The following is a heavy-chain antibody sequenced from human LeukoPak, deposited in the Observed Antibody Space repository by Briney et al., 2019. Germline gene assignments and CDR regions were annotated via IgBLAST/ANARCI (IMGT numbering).Heavy chain of an antibody. J-gene: IGHJ5*02. CDR2: IIPILGIA. CDR1: GGTFSSYA. CDR3: ARDCSLSWFDP. D-gene: IGHD2-21*01. V-gene: IGHV1-69*04. Sequence: GASVKVSCKASGGTFSSYAISWVRQAPGQGLEWMGRIIPILGIANYAQKFQGRVTITADKSTSTAYMELSSLRSEDTAVYYCARDCSLSWFDPWGQGTLVTVSS.